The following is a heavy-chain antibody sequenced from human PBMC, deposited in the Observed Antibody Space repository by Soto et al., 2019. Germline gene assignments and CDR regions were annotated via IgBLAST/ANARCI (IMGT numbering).Heavy chain of an antibody. J-gene: IGHJ4*02. V-gene: IGHV3-20*04. D-gene: IGHD4-17*01. CDR2: INRDGGST. Sequence: GGSLRLSCAAFGFPFDDYGMSWVRQAPGKGLEWVSGINRDGGSTGYADSVKGRFTISRDNAKNSLYLQMNSLRAEDTAFYYCARAPGYYGDFFAYWGQGTLVTVSS. CDR1: GFPFDDYG. CDR3: ARAPGYYGDFFAY.